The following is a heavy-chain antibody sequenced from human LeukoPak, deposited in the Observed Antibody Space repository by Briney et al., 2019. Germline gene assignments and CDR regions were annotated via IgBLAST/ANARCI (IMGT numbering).Heavy chain of an antibody. CDR1: GFTFSSYA. J-gene: IGHJ4*02. V-gene: IGHV3-23*01. Sequence: GGSLTLSSAASGFTFSSYAMSWVRQAPGKGLGWVSAISGSGGSTYYADSVKGRFTISRDNSKNTLYLQMNSLRAEDTAVYYCAKSPTGTPDYWGQGTLVTVSS. CDR2: ISGSGGST. D-gene: IGHD1-7*01. CDR3: AKSPTGTPDY.